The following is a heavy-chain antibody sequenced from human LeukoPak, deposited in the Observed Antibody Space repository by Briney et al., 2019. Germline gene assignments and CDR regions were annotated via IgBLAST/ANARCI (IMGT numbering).Heavy chain of an antibody. CDR1: GGTFTSYA. CDR2: IFPIFGTA. V-gene: IGHV1-69*13. D-gene: IGHD1-26*01. Sequence: SVKVSCTASGGTFTSYAISWVRQAPGQGLEWVGGIFPIFGTAKYAQKFQGRVTIIADESTRTAYMELSSLRSEDTAVYYCARDPGGSYSGWFDRWGQGTLVTVSS. CDR3: ARDPGGSYSGWFDR. J-gene: IGHJ5*02.